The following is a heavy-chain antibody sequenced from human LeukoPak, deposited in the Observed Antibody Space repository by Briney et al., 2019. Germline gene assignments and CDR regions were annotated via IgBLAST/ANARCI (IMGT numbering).Heavy chain of an antibody. D-gene: IGHD6-19*01. CDR2: INPNSGGT. Sequence: VASVKVSFKASGYTFTGYYMHWVRQAPGQGLEWMGWINPNSGGTNYAQRFQGRVTMTRDTSISTAYMELSRLKSDDTAVYYCAREAVAGTTNFDYWGQGTLVTVSS. CDR1: GYTFTGYY. J-gene: IGHJ4*02. CDR3: AREAVAGTTNFDY. V-gene: IGHV1-2*02.